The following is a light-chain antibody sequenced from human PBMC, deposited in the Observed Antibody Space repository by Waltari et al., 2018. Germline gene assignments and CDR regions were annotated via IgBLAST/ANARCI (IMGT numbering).Light chain of an antibody. CDR3: CSYVGLGTYV. J-gene: IGLJ1*01. Sequence: QSGLAQPASASGSPGQSITITCTGTSSEVGHYKLVSWYQQRPGKAPRLLIHEVTKRAPVTFDRFWASKSGNTASLSISGLQAQEDEADYYCCSYVGLGTYVFGTGTKVTV. CDR1: SSEVGHYKL. V-gene: IGLV2-23*02. CDR2: EVT.